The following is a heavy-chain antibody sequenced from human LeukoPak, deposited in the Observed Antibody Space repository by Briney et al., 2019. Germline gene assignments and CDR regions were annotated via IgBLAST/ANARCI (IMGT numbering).Heavy chain of an antibody. Sequence: GASVKVSCKASGYTFTSYYIHSVRQAPGQGLEWMGIINPSGGSTSYAQKFQGRVTMTRNTSTSTVYMELSSLRSEDTAVYYCARGPPDDYGLDYWGQGTLVTVSS. J-gene: IGHJ4*02. D-gene: IGHD4-17*01. CDR3: ARGPPDDYGLDY. V-gene: IGHV1-46*01. CDR2: INPSGGST. CDR1: GYTFTSYY.